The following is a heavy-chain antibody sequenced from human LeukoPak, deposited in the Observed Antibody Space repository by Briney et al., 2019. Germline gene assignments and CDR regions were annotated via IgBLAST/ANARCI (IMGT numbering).Heavy chain of an antibody. V-gene: IGHV3-23*01. J-gene: IGHJ4*02. CDR1: GFTFSSYA. Sequence: GGSLRLSCAASGFTFSSYAMSWVRQAPGKGLEWVAAISGSGGSTYYAESVKGRFTISRDNSKNTLYLQMNSLRAEDTAVYYCAKDIPYYCSGGSCSQYYFDYWGQGTLVTVSS. CDR3: AKDIPYYCSGGSCSQYYFDY. D-gene: IGHD2-15*01. CDR2: ISGSGGST.